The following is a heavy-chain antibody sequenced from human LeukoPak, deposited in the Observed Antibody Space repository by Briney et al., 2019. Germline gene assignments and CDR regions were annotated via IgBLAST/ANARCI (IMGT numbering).Heavy chain of an antibody. Sequence: SVEVSCKASGGTFSSYAISWVRQAPGQGLEWMGGIIPIFGTANYAQKFQGRVTITADESTSTAYMELSSLRSEDTAVYYCARTGSGGSFNWFDPWGQGTLVTVSS. V-gene: IGHV1-69*13. CDR2: IIPIFGTA. CDR3: ARTGSGGSFNWFDP. D-gene: IGHD2-15*01. J-gene: IGHJ5*02. CDR1: GGTFSSYA.